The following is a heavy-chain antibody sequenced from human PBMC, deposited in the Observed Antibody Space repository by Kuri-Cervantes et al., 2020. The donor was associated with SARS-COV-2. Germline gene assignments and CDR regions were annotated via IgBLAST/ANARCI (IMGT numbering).Heavy chain of an antibody. CDR2: INHSGST. CDR1: GGSFSGYY. J-gene: IGHJ4*02. CDR3: ARGSYGSGSYYSH. Sequence: GSLRLSCAVYGGSFSGYYWSWIRQPPGKGLEWIGEINHSGSTNYNPSLKSRVTISVDTSKNQFSLKLSSVTAADTAVYYCARGSYGSGSYYSHWGQGTLVTVSS. D-gene: IGHD3-10*01. V-gene: IGHV4-34*01.